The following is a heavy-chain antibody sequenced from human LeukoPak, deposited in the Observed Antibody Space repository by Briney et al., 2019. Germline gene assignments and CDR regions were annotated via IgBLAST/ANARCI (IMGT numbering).Heavy chain of an antibody. J-gene: IGHJ4*02. V-gene: IGHV3-23*01. CDR2: ISGSGDTT. CDR1: GLTFSRFA. CDR3: AKGHSAHGTGFDY. Sequence: GGSLRLSCDASGLTFSRFAMSWVRQAPGKGLEWVSTISGSGDTTYYADSVKGRFTISRDNLKNTLYVEMNSLRVEDTAVYYCAKGHSAHGTGFDYWGQGTLVTVSS. D-gene: IGHD1-1*01.